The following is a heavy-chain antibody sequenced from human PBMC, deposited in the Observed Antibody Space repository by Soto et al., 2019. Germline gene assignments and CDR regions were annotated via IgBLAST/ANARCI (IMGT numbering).Heavy chain of an antibody. J-gene: IGHJ3*02. Sequence: PSETLSLNCTVSGGSISSYYWSWIRQPPGKGLEWIGYIYYSGSTNYNPSLKSRVTISVDTSKNQFSLKLSSVTAADTAVYYCARHQLLPYCGGDFYHVGCDAFDIWGQGTMVTVSS. V-gene: IGHV4-59*08. CDR3: ARHQLLPYCGGDFYHVGCDAFDI. D-gene: IGHD2-21*02. CDR1: GGSISSYY. CDR2: IYYSGST.